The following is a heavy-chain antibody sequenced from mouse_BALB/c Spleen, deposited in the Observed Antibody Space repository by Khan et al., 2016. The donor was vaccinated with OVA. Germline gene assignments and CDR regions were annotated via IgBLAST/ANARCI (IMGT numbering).Heavy chain of an antibody. V-gene: IGHV14-3*02. CDR3: ATLYGNSFAF. CDR1: GFNIKDTY. Sequence: VQLKQSGAELAKPGASVKLSCSASGFNIKDTYIHWMKQRPEQGLEWIGRIDPPNDDSKYGPKFQAKATLTADTSSNTAYLQLSSLTSEDTAVYYCATLYGNSFAFWGQGTLVSVSA. J-gene: IGHJ3*01. D-gene: IGHD2-1*01. CDR2: IDPPNDDS.